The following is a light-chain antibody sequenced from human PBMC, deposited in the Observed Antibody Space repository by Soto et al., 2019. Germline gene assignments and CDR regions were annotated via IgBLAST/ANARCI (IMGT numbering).Light chain of an antibody. J-gene: IGKJ4*01. Sequence: DIQMTRSPSSVSASVGDRVTITSRASQSISSWLAWYQQTKGKAPKFLIYDASNLESGVPSRFSGRASGTEFTLPISSLQPDDFETYYCQQYDNYPLTFGGGTKVDIK. CDR2: DAS. V-gene: IGKV1-5*01. CDR1: QSISSW. CDR3: QQYDNYPLT.